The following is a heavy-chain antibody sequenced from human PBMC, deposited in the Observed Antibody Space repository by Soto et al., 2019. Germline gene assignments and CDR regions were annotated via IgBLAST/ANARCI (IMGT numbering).Heavy chain of an antibody. D-gene: IGHD6-13*01. Sequence: QVQLQESGPGLVKPSQTLSLTCTVSGGSISSDGSYWSWIRQHPGKGLEWIGCLLYSGSTYYNPSLKSRVTISVDTSKNQFSLKLSSVTAADTAVYYCARGLAAAGLFGFGPWGQGTLVTVSS. CDR1: GGSISSDGSY. V-gene: IGHV4-31*03. CDR3: ARGLAAAGLFGFGP. J-gene: IGHJ5*02. CDR2: LLYSGST.